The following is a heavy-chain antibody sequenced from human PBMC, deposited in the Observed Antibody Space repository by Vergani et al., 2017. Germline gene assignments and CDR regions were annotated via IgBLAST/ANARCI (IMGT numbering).Heavy chain of an antibody. Sequence: QVQLVESGGGVVQPGRSLRLSCAASGFTFSSYAMHWVRQAPGKGLEWVAVISYDGSNKYYADSVKGRFTISRDNSKNTLYLQMNSLRAEDTAVYYCARGEYSSSWYYYYYYMDVWGKGTTVTVSS. CDR3: ARGEYSSSWYYYYYYMDV. D-gene: IGHD6-13*01. V-gene: IGHV3-30-3*01. CDR1: GFTFSSYA. J-gene: IGHJ6*03. CDR2: ISYDGSNK.